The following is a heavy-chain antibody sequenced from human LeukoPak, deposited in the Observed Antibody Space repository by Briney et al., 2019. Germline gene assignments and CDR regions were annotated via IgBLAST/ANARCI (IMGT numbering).Heavy chain of an antibody. J-gene: IGHJ4*02. D-gene: IGHD2/OR15-2a*01. Sequence: GASVKVSCKASGYTFTSYYLHWVRQAPGQGLEWMGMVNPSGGSTSYAQKFQGRVTMTRDTSTTTVYMELSSLRSDDTAVFYCARRHKHYCRIDYWGQGTLVTVSS. CDR2: VNPSGGST. CDR1: GYTFTSYY. V-gene: IGHV1-46*01. CDR3: ARRHKHYCRIDY.